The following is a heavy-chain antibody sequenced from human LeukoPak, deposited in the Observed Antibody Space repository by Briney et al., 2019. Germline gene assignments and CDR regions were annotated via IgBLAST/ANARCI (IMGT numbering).Heavy chain of an antibody. CDR2: INSDGSAT. V-gene: IGHV3-74*01. CDR3: ARGTAGYHSSYFDY. J-gene: IGHJ4*01. CDR1: GFTFGSPW. D-gene: IGHD3-16*02. Sequence: PGGSLRLSCAASGFTFGSPWMHWVRRAPGKGLVWVSRINSDGSATAYADSVKGRFTISRDNAENTLYLQMNSLRAEDTAVYYCARGTAGYHSSYFDYWGQEPWSPSPQ.